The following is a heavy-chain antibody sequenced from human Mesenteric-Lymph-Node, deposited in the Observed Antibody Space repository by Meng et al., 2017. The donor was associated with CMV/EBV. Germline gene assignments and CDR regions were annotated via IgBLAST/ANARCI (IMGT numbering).Heavy chain of an antibody. CDR3: GRDPHDFWSGKNWCDS. Sequence: GESLKISCEASGFTFNTYGFHWVRQAPGKGLEWVTFIRYDGGKDYYAESVKGRFTISRDNSMNRLYLQMYSLRPEDTAVYYCGRDPHDFWSGKNWCDSWGQGTLVTVSS. D-gene: IGHD3-3*01. V-gene: IGHV3-30*02. CDR1: GFTFNTYG. CDR2: IRYDGGKD. J-gene: IGHJ5*01.